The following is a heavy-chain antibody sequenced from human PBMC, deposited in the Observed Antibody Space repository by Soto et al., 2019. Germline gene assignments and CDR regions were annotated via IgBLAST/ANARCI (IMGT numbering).Heavy chain of an antibody. CDR1: GYTFTSYF. J-gene: IGHJ4*02. V-gene: IGHV1-18*04. CDR2: ISAYNGNT. CDR3: AREYYDFWSGYYTWDY. Sequence: GASVKVSCKASGYTFTSYFIQWVRQAPGQGLEWMGWISAYNGNTNYAQKLQGRVTMTTDTSTSTAYMELRSLRSDDTAVYYCAREYYDFWSGYYTWDYWGQGTLVTVSS. D-gene: IGHD3-3*01.